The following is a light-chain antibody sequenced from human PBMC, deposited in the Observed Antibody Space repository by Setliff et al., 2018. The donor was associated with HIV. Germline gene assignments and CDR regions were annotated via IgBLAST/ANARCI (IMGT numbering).Light chain of an antibody. J-gene: IGLJ1*01. CDR1: SSDVGRYNY. Sequence: QSALTQPASVSGSPGQSITISCTGTSSDVGRYNYVSWYQQHPGKTPKLIIYDVSKWPSGVSNRFSASKSGNTASLTISGLQAEDEADYYCCSYTSISTYVFGTGTKVTV. V-gene: IGLV2-14*03. CDR2: DVS. CDR3: CSYTSISTYV.